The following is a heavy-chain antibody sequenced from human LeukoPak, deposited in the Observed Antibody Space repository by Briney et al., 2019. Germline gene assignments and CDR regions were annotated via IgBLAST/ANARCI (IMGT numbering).Heavy chain of an antibody. J-gene: IGHJ4*02. V-gene: IGHV1-69*13. D-gene: IGHD5-24*01. CDR3: ARAVRDGYNPPHFDY. CDR2: IIPIFGTA. CDR1: GGTFSSYA. Sequence: AASVKVSCKASGGTFSSYAISWVRQAPGQGLEWMGGIIPIFGTANYAQKFQGRVTITADESTSTAYMELNSLRSEDTAVYYCARAVRDGYNPPHFDYWGQGTLVTVSS.